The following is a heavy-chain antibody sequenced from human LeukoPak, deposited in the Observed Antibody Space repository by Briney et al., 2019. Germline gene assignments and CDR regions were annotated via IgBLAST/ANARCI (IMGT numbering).Heavy chain of an antibody. Sequence: GGSLRLSCAASEFTFSSCSMNWVRQAPGKGLEWVSYISSSSSTIYYADSVKGRFTISRDNAKNSLYLQMNSLRAEDTAVYYCARVPKPGYYYMDVWGKGTTVTVSS. V-gene: IGHV3-48*04. CDR1: EFTFSSCS. CDR2: ISSSSSTI. J-gene: IGHJ6*03. CDR3: ARVPKPGYYYMDV.